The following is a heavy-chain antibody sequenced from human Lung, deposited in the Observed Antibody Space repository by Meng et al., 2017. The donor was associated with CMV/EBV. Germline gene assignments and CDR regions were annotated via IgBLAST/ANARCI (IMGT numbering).Heavy chain of an antibody. CDR3: ARDQVRAAAGIWEPDHAFDI. Sequence: SETXSLXCTVSGGSISSSSYYWGWTRQPPGKGLEWIGSIYYSGSTYYNPSLKSRVTISVDTSKNQFSLKLSSVTAADTSVYYCARDQVRAAAGIWEPDHAFDIWXQGTMVTVSS. CDR2: IYYSGST. D-gene: IGHD6-13*01. CDR1: GGSISSSSYY. V-gene: IGHV4-39*07. J-gene: IGHJ3*02.